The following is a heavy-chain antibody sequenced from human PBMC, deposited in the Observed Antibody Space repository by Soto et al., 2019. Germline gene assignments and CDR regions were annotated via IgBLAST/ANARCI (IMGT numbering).Heavy chain of an antibody. CDR1: GFTFSSYA. Sequence: QVQLVESGGGVVQPGRSLRLPCAASGFTFSSYAMHWVRQAPGKGLEWVAVISYDGSNKYYADSVKGRFTISRDNSKNTLYLQMNSLRAEDTAVYYCARDTVGGVATMIGDYWGQGTLVTVSS. V-gene: IGHV3-30-3*01. CDR2: ISYDGSNK. CDR3: ARDTVGGVATMIGDY. D-gene: IGHD5-12*01. J-gene: IGHJ4*02.